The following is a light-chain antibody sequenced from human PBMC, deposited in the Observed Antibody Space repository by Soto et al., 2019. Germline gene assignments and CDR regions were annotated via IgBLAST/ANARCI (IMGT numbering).Light chain of an antibody. CDR2: VNS. CDR3: QSYDSSLSGWV. CDR1: SSNIGAGYD. J-gene: IGLJ3*02. V-gene: IGLV1-40*01. Sequence: QSVLTQPPSVSGAPGQRVTISCTGSSSNIGAGYDVHWYQQFPGTAPKLLIYVNSNRPSGVPDRFSGSKSGTSASLAIIGLQAEDEADYYCQSYDSSLSGWVFGGGTQLTVL.